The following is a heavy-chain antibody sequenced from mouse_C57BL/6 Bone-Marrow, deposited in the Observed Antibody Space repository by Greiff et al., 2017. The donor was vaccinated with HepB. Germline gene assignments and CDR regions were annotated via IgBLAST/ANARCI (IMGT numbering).Heavy chain of an antibody. Sequence: VMLVESGAELARPGASVKLSCKASGYTFTSYGISWVKQRTGQGLEWIGEIYPRSGNTYYNEKFKGKATLTADKSSSTAYMELRSLTSEDSAVYFCATIVTTYYDYWGQGTTLTVSS. CDR1: GYTFTSYG. CDR2: IYPRSGNT. J-gene: IGHJ2*01. CDR3: ATIVTTYYDY. D-gene: IGHD2-5*01. V-gene: IGHV1-81*01.